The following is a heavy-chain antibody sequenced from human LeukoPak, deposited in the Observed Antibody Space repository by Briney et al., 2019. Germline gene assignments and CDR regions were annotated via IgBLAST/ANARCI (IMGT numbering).Heavy chain of an antibody. V-gene: IGHV4-34*01. D-gene: IGHD3-9*01. J-gene: IGHJ4*02. CDR3: ARVRDKAY. CDR2: INHSGST. Sequence: SETLSLTCAVYGGSFSGYYWSWIRQPPGKGLEWIGEINHSGSTNYNPSLKSRVTISVDTSKNQFSLKLSSVTAADTAVYYCARVRDKAYWGQGTLVTVSS. CDR1: GGSFSGYY.